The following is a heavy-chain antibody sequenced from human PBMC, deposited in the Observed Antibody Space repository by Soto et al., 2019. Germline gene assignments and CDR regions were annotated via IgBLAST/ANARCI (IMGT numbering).Heavy chain of an antibody. V-gene: IGHV5-51*01. CDR1: GYSFTSYW. Sequence: HXESLKISCKGSGYSFTSYWIGWVRQMPGKGLEWMGIIYPGDSDTRYSPSFQGQVTISADKSISTAYLQWSSLKASETAMYYCARFNWGAAGKGGYYYYGMDVWCQGIKVTVSS. CDR2: IYPGDSDT. J-gene: IGHJ6*02. CDR3: ARFNWGAAGKGGYYYYGMDV. D-gene: IGHD6-13*01.